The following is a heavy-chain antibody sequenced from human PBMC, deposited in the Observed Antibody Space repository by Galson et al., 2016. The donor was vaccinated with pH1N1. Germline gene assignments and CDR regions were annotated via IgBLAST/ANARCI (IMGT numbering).Heavy chain of an antibody. CDR3: ARHTRWGSSSSFDY. J-gene: IGHJ4*02. CDR1: GTSVSGNY. Sequence: SETLSLTCTVSGTSVSGNYWSWIRQPPGKGLEWIGYLYYNENTNYNPSLKSRVTISEDTSKNQFSLRLTPVTAADTAVYYCARHTRWGSSSSFDYWGQGALVTVSS. V-gene: IGHV4-59*08. D-gene: IGHD6-13*01. CDR2: LYYNENT.